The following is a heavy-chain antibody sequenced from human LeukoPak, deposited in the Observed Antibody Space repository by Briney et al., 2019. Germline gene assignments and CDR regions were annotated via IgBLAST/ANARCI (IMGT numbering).Heavy chain of an antibody. V-gene: IGHV3-23*01. CDR3: ASHDGSGYCLYRYFTY. Sequence: GGSLRLSCAASGFTFSSYAMSWVRQAPGKGPEWISAITSSGGNTYNADSVRGRFTISRDNSKNTLYLQMYSLRAEDTAVYNCASHDGSGYCLYRYFTYWGQGHLVTVSS. D-gene: IGHD3-22*01. CDR1: GFTFSSYA. J-gene: IGHJ4*02. CDR2: ITSSGGNT.